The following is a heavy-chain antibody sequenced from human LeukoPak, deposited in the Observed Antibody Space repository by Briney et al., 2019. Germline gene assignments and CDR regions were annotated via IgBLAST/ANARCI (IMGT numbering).Heavy chain of an antibody. CDR1: GGSISSYY. CDR3: ARDKQGYYDSTLTYYYYGMDV. J-gene: IGHJ6*02. D-gene: IGHD3-22*01. CDR2: IYYSGST. Sequence: PSETLSLTCTVSGGSISSYYWSWIRQPPGKGLEWIGYIYYSGSTNYNPSLKSRVTISVDTSKNQFSLKLSSVTAADTAVYYCARDKQGYYDSTLTYYYYGMDVWGQGTTVTVSS. V-gene: IGHV4-59*01.